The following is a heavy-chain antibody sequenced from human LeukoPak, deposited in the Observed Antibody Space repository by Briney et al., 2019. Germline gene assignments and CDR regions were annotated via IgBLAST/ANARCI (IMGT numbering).Heavy chain of an antibody. CDR1: GGSISSYY. J-gene: IGHJ3*02. CDR3: ARRDPDYGDAFDI. CDR2: IYYSGST. Sequence: SETLSLTCTVSGGSISSYYWSWIRQPPGKGLECLGYIYYSGSTNYNPSLKSRVTISADTSKNQFSLKLSSVTAADTAVYYCARRDPDYGDAFDIWGQGTMVTVSS. D-gene: IGHD4-17*01. V-gene: IGHV4-59*08.